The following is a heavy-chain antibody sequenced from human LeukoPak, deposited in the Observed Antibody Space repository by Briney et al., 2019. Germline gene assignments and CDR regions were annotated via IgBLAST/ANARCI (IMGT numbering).Heavy chain of an antibody. CDR2: FIPFFGTA. Sequence: GVSVKVSCKPSGNSFSNYAISWVRRAPGHGLGGRGGFIPFFGTANYAQQFQGRVTTTADKSTSTAYMELSSLRSEDRVVYYCARGMGVYYFDYWGQGTLVTVSS. CDR3: ARGMGVYYFDY. V-gene: IGHV1-69*06. J-gene: IGHJ4*02. D-gene: IGHD2-8*01. CDR1: GNSFSNYA.